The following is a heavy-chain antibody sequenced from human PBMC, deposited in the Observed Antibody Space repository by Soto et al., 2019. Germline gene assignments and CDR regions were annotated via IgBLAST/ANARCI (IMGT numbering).Heavy chain of an antibody. V-gene: IGHV1-69*02. Sequence: GASVKVSCKASGGTFSSYTISWVRQAPGQGLEWMGRIIPILGIANYAQKFQGRVTITADKSTSTAYMELSSLRSEDTAAYYCARVYGGCSGGSCYAAFDIWGQATMVTVS. CDR3: ARVYGGCSGGSCYAAFDI. D-gene: IGHD2-15*01. CDR1: GGTFSSYT. CDR2: IIPILGIA. J-gene: IGHJ3*02.